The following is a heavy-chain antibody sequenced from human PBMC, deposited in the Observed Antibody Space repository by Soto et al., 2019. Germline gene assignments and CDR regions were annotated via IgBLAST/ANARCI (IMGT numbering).Heavy chain of an antibody. V-gene: IGHV4-34*01. Sequence: TLSLTCAVYGGSFSGYYWSWIRQPPGKGLGWIGEINHSGSTNYNPSLKSRVTISVDTSKNQFSLKLSSVTAADTAVYYCARGVWKYYGSGSYYNVGNNRFDPWGQGTLVTVSS. D-gene: IGHD3-10*01. J-gene: IGHJ5*02. CDR3: ARGVWKYYGSGSYYNVGNNRFDP. CDR1: GGSFSGYY. CDR2: INHSGST.